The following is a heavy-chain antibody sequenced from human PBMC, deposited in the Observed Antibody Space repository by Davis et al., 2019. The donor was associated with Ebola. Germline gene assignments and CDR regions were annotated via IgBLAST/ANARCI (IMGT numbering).Heavy chain of an antibody. V-gene: IGHV1-46*01. D-gene: IGHD1-26*01. CDR1: GYTFTSYY. Sequence: ASVKVSCKASGYTFTSYYMHWVRQAPGQGLEWMGIINPSGCSTSYAQKFQGRVTMTRDTSTSTVYMELSSLRSEDTAVYYCARARAASGSYLDYYYGMDVWGQGTTVTVSS. CDR2: INPSGCST. J-gene: IGHJ6*02. CDR3: ARARAASGSYLDYYYGMDV.